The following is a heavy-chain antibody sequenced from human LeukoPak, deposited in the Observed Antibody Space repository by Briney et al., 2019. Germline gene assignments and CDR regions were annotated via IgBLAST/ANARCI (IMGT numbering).Heavy chain of an antibody. CDR1: GFTFSDYA. J-gene: IGHJ4*02. V-gene: IGHV3-23*01. CDR2: ISDNGGST. Sequence: GGSLRLSCAASGFTFSDYAMNWVRQAPGKGLEWVSSISDNGGSTYYADSVKGRFTISRDNSKNTLYLQMNSLRAEDTAVYYCAKDSEWLATDYWGQGTLVTVSS. CDR3: AKDSEWLATDY. D-gene: IGHD6-19*01.